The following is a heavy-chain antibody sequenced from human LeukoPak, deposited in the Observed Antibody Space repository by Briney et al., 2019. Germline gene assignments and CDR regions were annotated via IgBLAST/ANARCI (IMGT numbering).Heavy chain of an antibody. CDR2: IYYSGST. V-gene: IGHV4-38-2*02. J-gene: IGHJ4*02. CDR1: GYSISSGYY. D-gene: IGHD3-10*01. CDR3: GTGWGPDRWFGEPFDY. Sequence: SETLSLTCTVSGYSISSGYYWGWIRQPPGKGLEWIGSIYYSGSTYYNPSLKSRVTISVDTSKNQFSLKLSSVTAADTAVYYCGTGWGPDRWFGEPFDYWGQGTLVTVSS.